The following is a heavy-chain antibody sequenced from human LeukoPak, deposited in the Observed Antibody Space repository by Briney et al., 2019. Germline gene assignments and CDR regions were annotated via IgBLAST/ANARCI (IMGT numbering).Heavy chain of an antibody. J-gene: IGHJ5*02. Sequence: SETLSLTCAVYGGSFSGYYWSWIRRPPGKGLEWIGEINHSGSTNYNPSLKSRVTISVDTSKNQFSLKLSSVTAADTAVYYCARVRMYYDFWSGYYRGSSGWFDPWGQGTLVTVSS. CDR2: INHSGST. CDR1: GGSFSGYY. D-gene: IGHD3-3*01. V-gene: IGHV4-34*01. CDR3: ARVRMYYDFWSGYYRGSSGWFDP.